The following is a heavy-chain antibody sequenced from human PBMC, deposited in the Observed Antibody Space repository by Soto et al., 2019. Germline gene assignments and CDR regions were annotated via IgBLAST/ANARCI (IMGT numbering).Heavy chain of an antibody. J-gene: IGHJ6*02. CDR2: ISYDGSNK. D-gene: IGHD2-2*01. Sequence: PGGSLRLSCAASGFTFSSYAMHWVRQAPGKGLEWVAVISYDGSNKYYADSVKGRFTISRDNSKNTLYLQMNSLRAEDTAVYYCARDFRLATTNIVVVPAAMPGGMDVWGQGTTVTVSS. CDR1: GFTFSSYA. V-gene: IGHV3-30-3*01. CDR3: ARDFRLATTNIVVVPAAMPGGMDV.